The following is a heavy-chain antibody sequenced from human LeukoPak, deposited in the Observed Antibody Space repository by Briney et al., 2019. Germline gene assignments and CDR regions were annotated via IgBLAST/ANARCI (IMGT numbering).Heavy chain of an antibody. CDR3: ASMQLRVTNFFDY. Sequence: SETLSLTCTVSGGSISSSSYYWGWIRQPPGKGLEWIGSIYYSGSTYYNPSLKSRVTISVDTSKNQFSLKLSSVTAADTAVYYSASMQLRVTNFFDYWGQGTLVTVSS. D-gene: IGHD2-21*02. V-gene: IGHV4-39*01. CDR2: IYYSGST. CDR1: GGSISSSSYY. J-gene: IGHJ4*02.